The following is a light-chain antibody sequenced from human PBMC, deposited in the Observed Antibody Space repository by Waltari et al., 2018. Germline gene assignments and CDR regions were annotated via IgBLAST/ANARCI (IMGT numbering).Light chain of an antibody. CDR3: QQSDSLPLT. V-gene: IGKV1-39*01. Sequence: DIQMTQSPSSLSASVGDRVTITCRASQNINKYLNWYQKKTGRAPKVLISVISYLHTGVPSRFSGSGSGTDFTLTISSLQPEDFATYYCQQSDSLPLTFGGGTKVEIK. J-gene: IGKJ4*01. CDR1: QNINKY. CDR2: VIS.